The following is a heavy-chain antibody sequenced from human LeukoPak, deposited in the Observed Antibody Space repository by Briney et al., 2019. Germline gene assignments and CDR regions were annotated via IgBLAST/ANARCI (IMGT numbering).Heavy chain of an antibody. D-gene: IGHD6-13*01. CDR2: ISWNSGRL. CDR3: AKDIDSSSRYYFDY. J-gene: IGHJ4*02. V-gene: IGHV3-9*01. CDR1: GFNFHDYA. Sequence: GGSLRLSCAASGFNFHDYAMHWVRQTPGKGLEWVSSISWNSGRLGYADSVKGRFTISRDNAKNSLYLEMNSLRAEDTALYFCAKDIDSSSRYYFDYWGQGTLVTVSS.